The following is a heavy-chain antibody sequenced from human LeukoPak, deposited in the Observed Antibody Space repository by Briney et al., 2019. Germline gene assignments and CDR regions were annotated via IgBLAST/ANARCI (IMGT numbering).Heavy chain of an antibody. CDR2: ISGSGGST. Sequence: PGGSLRLSCAASGFTLSSHAMSWVRQAPGKGLEWVSAISGSGGSTYYADSVKGRFTISRDNSKNTLYLQMNSLRAEDTAVYYCAKVDSQQLVLAAFDIWGQGTMVTVSS. J-gene: IGHJ3*02. CDR1: GFTLSSHA. CDR3: AKVDSQQLVLAAFDI. V-gene: IGHV3-23*01. D-gene: IGHD6-13*01.